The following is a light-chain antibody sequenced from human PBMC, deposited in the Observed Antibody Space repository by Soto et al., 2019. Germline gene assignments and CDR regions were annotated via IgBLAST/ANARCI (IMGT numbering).Light chain of an antibody. V-gene: IGKV3-11*01. CDR1: QSLSYY. CDR2: AAS. Sequence: DIVLTQSPFTLSSSLGERATLSCRASQSLSYYLTWFQQKGGQAPRLLIYAASNRPAGIPSRFSGSGSGTDFTLTISSLEPEDFAVYYCQQRNNSPLTFGEGTTVEIK. J-gene: IGKJ4*01. CDR3: QQRNNSPLT.